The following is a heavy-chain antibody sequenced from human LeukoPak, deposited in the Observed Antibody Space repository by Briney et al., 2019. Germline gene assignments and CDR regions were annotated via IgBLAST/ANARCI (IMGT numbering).Heavy chain of an antibody. V-gene: IGHV1-46*01. J-gene: IGHJ6*03. CDR1: GYTFTSHY. Sequence: ASVKVSCKASGYTFTSHYMHWVRQAPGQGLEWMGIINPSGGSTSYAQKFQGRVTMTRDMSTNTVYMELSNLRSEDTAVYYCARDPPYYYDTKDYMDVWGKGTTVTVSS. CDR3: ARDPPYYYDTKDYMDV. CDR2: INPSGGST. D-gene: IGHD3-22*01.